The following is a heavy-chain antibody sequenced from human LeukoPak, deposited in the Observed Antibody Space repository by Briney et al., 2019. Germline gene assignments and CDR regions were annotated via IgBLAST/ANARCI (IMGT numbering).Heavy chain of an antibody. CDR3: ARSDAFSWGGYYYYMDV. Sequence: GGSLRLSCAASGFTFSSYSMNWVRQAPGKGLEWVSYISSSSSTIYYADSVKGRFTISRDNAKDSLYLQMNSLRAEDTAVYYCARSDAFSWGGYYYYMDVWGKGTTVTVSS. CDR2: ISSSSSTI. CDR1: GFTFSSYS. V-gene: IGHV3-48*01. D-gene: IGHD3-3*01. J-gene: IGHJ6*03.